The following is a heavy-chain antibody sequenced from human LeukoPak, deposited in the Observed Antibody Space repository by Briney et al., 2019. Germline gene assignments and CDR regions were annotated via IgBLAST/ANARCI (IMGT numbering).Heavy chain of an antibody. D-gene: IGHD4-17*01. CDR2: VSSSGSTI. CDR3: ARGDGDNPFDY. CDR1: GFTFSSYE. J-gene: IGHJ4*02. V-gene: IGHV3-48*03. Sequence: GGSLRLSCAASGFTFSSYEMNWVRQAPGKGLEWVSYVSSSGSTIYYADSVKGRFTISRDNAKNSLYLQMNSLRAEDTAVYYCARGDGDNPFDYWGQGTLVTVSS.